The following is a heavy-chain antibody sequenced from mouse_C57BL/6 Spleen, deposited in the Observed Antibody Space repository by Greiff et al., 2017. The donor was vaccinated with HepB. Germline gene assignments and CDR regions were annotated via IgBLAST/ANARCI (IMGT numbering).Heavy chain of an antibody. CDR3: ARRGLTGTEYFDV. V-gene: IGHV1-82*01. CDR2: IYPGDGDT. CDR1: GYAFSSSW. J-gene: IGHJ1*03. Sequence: QVQLQQSGPELVKPGASVKISCKASGYAFSSSWMNWVKQRPGKGLEWIGRIYPGDGDTNYNGKFKGKATLTADKSSSTAYMPLSSLTSEDSAVYFCARRGLTGTEYFDVWGTGTTVTVSS. D-gene: IGHD4-1*01.